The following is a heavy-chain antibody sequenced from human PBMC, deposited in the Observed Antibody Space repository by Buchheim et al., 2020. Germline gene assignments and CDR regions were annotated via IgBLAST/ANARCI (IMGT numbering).Heavy chain of an antibody. CDR2: ISYDGSNK. Sequence: QVQLVESGGGVVQPGRSLRLSCAASGFTFSSYGMHWVRQAPGKGLEWVAVISYDGSNKYYADSVKGRFTISRDNSKNTLYLQMNSLRAEDTAVYYCARDGAGYCSSTSCSYYYYYYMDVWGKGTT. D-gene: IGHD2-2*01. CDR3: ARDGAGYCSSTSCSYYYYYYMDV. V-gene: IGHV3-30*03. CDR1: GFTFSSYG. J-gene: IGHJ6*03.